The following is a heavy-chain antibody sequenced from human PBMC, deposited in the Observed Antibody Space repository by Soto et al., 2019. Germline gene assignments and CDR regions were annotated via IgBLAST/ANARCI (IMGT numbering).Heavy chain of an antibody. CDR3: AKGRYDFWSPYYFDS. Sequence: PVGSLSLSCVGTGLTFDDFAMHWVRQAPGKGLEWVSGITWNSRVLAYADSVKGRFTISRDNARNSLYLQMDSLRDEDTALYYCAKGRYDFWSPYYFDSWGQGTLVTVSS. D-gene: IGHD3-3*01. CDR1: GLTFDDFA. J-gene: IGHJ4*02. V-gene: IGHV3-9*01. CDR2: ITWNSRVL.